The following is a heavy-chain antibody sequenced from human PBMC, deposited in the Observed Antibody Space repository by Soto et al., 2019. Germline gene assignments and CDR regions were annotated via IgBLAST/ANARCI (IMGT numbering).Heavy chain of an antibody. CDR1: GYSFTTYY. D-gene: IGHD2-15*01. CDR3: ARSRVGYCSGGICYLNAFDV. CDR2: ISPNPGST. Sequence: QVQLVQSGAEVREPGASVKVSCKASGYSFTTYYIHWVRQAPGQGLEWMGVISPNPGSTSYAQRFQDRVTMTRDTSTSTVYMELSSPRSEDTAIYYCARSRVGYCSGGICYLNAFDVWGQGTMVTVSS. V-gene: IGHV1-46*01. J-gene: IGHJ3*01.